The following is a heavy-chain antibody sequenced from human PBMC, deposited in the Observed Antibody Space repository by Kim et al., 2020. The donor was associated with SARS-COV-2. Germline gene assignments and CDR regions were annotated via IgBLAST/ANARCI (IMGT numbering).Heavy chain of an antibody. CDR2: ISYDGSNK. V-gene: IGHV3-30*18. Sequence: GGSLRLSCAASGFTFSSYGMHWVRQAPGKGLEWVAVISYDGSNKYYADSVKGRFTISRDNSKNTLYLQMNSLRAEDTAVYYCAKEARGYSWGNFDYWGQG. D-gene: IGHD5-18*01. CDR1: GFTFSSYG. CDR3: AKEARGYSWGNFDY. J-gene: IGHJ4*02.